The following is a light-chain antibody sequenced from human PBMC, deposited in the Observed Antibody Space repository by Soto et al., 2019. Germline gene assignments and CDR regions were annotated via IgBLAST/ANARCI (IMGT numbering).Light chain of an antibody. CDR1: SSDVGGYRY. V-gene: IGLV2-14*01. J-gene: IGLJ1*01. CDR2: EVS. CDR3: SSYSSSSTLCV. Sequence: QPASVSGSPGQSITISCPGTSSDVGGYRYVSWYQQRPGKAPQLIIYEVSNRPSGISNRFSGYKSGNTASLTISGLQAEDEADYYCSSYSSSSTLCVFGSGSKGTV.